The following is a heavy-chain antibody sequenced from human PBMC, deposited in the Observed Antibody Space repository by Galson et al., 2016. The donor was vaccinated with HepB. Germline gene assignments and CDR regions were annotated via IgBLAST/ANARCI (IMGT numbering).Heavy chain of an antibody. CDR2: IYWDDDN. CDR1: GFSLTTSGVS. J-gene: IGHJ6*03. D-gene: IGHD6-13*01. Sequence: PALVKPTQTLTLTCTFSGFSLTTSGVSVGWIRQPPGKALEWLALIYWDDDNRYSPSLNTRLTITKDTSKNQVVLTMTNMYPVDTGTYYCVYNSPRQQRAPNNYQYYYMDVWGKGTTVTVSS. V-gene: IGHV2-5*04. CDR3: VYNSPRQQRAPNNYQYYYMDV.